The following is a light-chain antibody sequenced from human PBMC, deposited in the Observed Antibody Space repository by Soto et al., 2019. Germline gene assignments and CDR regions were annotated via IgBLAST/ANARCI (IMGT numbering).Light chain of an antibody. J-gene: IGKJ3*01. CDR3: QQYNNWPFT. CDR2: AAS. V-gene: IGKV3-15*01. Sequence: EIVMTQSPSSLSVSPGERATLSCRASQSVSSYLAWYQQKPGQAPRLLIYAASTRATGIPARFSGSGSGTEFTLTISSLQSEDFADYYCQQYNNWPFTFGPGTKVDIK. CDR1: QSVSSY.